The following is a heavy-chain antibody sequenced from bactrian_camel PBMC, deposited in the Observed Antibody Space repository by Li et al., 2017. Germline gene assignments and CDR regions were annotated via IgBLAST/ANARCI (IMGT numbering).Heavy chain of an antibody. Sequence: HVQLVESGGGSVQSGGTLRLSCAVSGYTDNYCMGWFRQTPGKEREAVAVIATGGGITHYADSVKGRFTISRDNAKNTLYLQLNSLKTEDTAMYYCASDGGPFFGEGYDYWGQGTQVTVS. J-gene: IGHJ4*01. V-gene: IGHV3S1*01. CDR2: IATGGGIT. CDR1: GYTDNYC. CDR3: ASDGGPFFGEGYDY.